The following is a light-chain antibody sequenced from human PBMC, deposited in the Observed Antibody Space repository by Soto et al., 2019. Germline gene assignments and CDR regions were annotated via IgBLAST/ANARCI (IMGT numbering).Light chain of an antibody. Sequence: EIVMTQSPATLSVSPGERATLSCRASQSVSGNLAWYQQKPGQAPRLLIYGASTRATGIPARFSGSGSGTEFTLTISGLQSEDFAVYYCQQYNIWPPITFGQGTRLEIK. V-gene: IGKV3-15*01. CDR3: QQYNIWPPIT. J-gene: IGKJ5*01. CDR2: GAS. CDR1: QSVSGN.